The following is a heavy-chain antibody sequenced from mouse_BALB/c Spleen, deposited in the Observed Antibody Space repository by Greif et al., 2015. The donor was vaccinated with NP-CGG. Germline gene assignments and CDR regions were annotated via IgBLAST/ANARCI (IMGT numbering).Heavy chain of an antibody. J-gene: IGHJ2*01. V-gene: IGHV1-7*01. CDR3: AIYDGYYFDY. Sequence: QVQLKESGAELAKPGASVKMSCKASGYTFTSYWMHWVKQRPGQGLEWIGYINPSTGYTEYNQKFKDKATLTADKSSSTAYMQLSSLTSEDSAVYYCAIYDGYYFDYCVQGTTLTVSS. CDR1: GYTFTSYW. CDR2: INPSTGYT. D-gene: IGHD2-3*01.